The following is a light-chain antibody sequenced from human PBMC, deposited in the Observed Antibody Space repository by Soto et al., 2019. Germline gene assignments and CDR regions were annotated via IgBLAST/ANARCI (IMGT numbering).Light chain of an antibody. CDR1: QSVSSN. Sequence: EIVMTQSPATLSVSPGERATLSCRASQSVSSNLAWYQQKPGQAPRLLIYGAYTRATGIPARFSGSGSGTKFTLTNSSLQSEDFAVYYCQQYNNWPSFGGGTKVEIK. J-gene: IGKJ4*02. CDR2: GAY. CDR3: QQYNNWPS. V-gene: IGKV3-15*01.